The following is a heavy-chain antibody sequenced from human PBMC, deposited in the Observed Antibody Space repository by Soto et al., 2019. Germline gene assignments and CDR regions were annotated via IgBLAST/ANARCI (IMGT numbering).Heavy chain of an antibody. Sequence: PSETLSLTCAVYGGSFSGYYWSWIRQPPGKGLEWIGEINHSGSTNYNPSLKSRVTISVDTSKNQFSLKLSSVTAADTAVYYCAIRGYSGYHYYYMDVWGKGTTVTVSS. CDR3: AIRGYSGYHYYYMDV. J-gene: IGHJ6*03. D-gene: IGHD5-12*01. CDR1: GGSFSGYY. V-gene: IGHV4-34*01. CDR2: INHSGST.